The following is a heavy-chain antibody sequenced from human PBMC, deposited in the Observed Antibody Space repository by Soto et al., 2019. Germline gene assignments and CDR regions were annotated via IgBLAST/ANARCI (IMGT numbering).Heavy chain of an antibody. V-gene: IGHV4-59*01. J-gene: IGHJ4*02. D-gene: IGHD6-13*01. CDR3: ARAGSSWYDALDY. CDR2: IYYTGGT. CDR1: GGSINNYF. Sequence: QVQLQGSGPGLVKSSETLSLTCTVSGGSINNYFWSWIRQPPGKGLEWIGYIYYTGGTNYNPSLKSRVTISIDTSKKQFSLSLTSVTAADTAVYFCARAGSSWYDALDYWGRGTLVTVSS.